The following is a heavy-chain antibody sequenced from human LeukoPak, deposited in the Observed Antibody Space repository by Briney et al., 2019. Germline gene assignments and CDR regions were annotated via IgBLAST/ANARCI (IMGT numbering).Heavy chain of an antibody. CDR2: ISGSGGST. CDR1: GFTFSSYG. CDR3: ARTDRGSGSYFDY. Sequence: GGSLRLSCAASGFTFSSYGMSWVRQAPGKGLEWVSAISGSGGSTYYADSVKGRFTISRDNSKNTLYLQMNSLRAEDTAVYYCARTDRGSGSYFDYWGQGTLVTVSS. D-gene: IGHD3-10*01. J-gene: IGHJ4*02. V-gene: IGHV3-23*01.